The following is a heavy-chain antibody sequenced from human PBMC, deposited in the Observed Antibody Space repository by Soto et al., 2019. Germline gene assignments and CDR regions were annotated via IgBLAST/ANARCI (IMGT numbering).Heavy chain of an antibody. CDR1: GGTFSSYT. CDR3: ARNGYDSSGYYHRYFDY. D-gene: IGHD3-22*01. Sequence: QVQLVQSGAEVKKPGSSVKVSCKASGGTFSSYTISWVRQAPGQGLEWMGRIIPILGIANYAQKFQGRVTITADKSTGTAYMELSSLRSEDTAVYYCARNGYDSSGYYHRYFDYWGQGTLVTVSS. V-gene: IGHV1-69*02. J-gene: IGHJ4*02. CDR2: IIPILGIA.